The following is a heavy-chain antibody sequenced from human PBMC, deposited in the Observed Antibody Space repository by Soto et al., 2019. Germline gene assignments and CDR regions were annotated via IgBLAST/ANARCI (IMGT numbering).Heavy chain of an antibody. CDR2: IIPIFGTA. V-gene: IGHV1-69*13. CDR3: AEGVYDYVWGSYRHQFDY. Sequence: SVKVSCKASGGTFSSYAISWVRQAPGQGLEWMGGIIPIFGTANYAQKFQGRVTITADESTSTAYMELSSLRSEDTAVYYCAEGVYDYVWGSYRHQFDYWGQGTLVTVSS. D-gene: IGHD3-16*02. J-gene: IGHJ4*02. CDR1: GGTFSSYA.